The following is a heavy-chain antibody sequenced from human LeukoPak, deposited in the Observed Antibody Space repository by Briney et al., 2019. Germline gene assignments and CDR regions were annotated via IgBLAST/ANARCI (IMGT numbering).Heavy chain of an antibody. Sequence: SETLSLTCTVSGGSISSYYWSWIRQPPGKGLEWIGYIYYSGSTNYNPSLKSRVTISVDTSKNQFSLKLSSVTAADTAVYYCARVLPGRGVRGVEIDYWGQGTLVTVSS. CDR1: GGSISSYY. J-gene: IGHJ4*02. V-gene: IGHV4-59*01. D-gene: IGHD3-10*01. CDR3: ARVLPGRGVRGVEIDY. CDR2: IYYSGST.